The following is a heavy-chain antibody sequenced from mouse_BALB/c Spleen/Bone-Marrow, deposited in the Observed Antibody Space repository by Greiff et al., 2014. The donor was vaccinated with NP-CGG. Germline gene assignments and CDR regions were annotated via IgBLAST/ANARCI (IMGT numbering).Heavy chain of an antibody. CDR2: INPYNDGT. J-gene: IGHJ4*01. D-gene: IGHD2-10*02. CDR3: ARGGYGNVYYAMDY. Sequence: EVKLLESGPELVKPGASVKMSCKASGYTFTSYVMHWVKQKLGQGLEWIGYINPYNDGTKYNEKFKGKATLTSDKSSSTAYMELSSLTSEDSAVYYCARGGYGNVYYAMDYWGQGTSVTVSS. CDR1: GYTFTSYV. V-gene: IGHV1-14*01.